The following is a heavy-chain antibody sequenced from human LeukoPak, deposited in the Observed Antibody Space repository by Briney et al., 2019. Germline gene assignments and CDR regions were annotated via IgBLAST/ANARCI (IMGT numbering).Heavy chain of an antibody. J-gene: IGHJ6*02. CDR1: EFTYG. Sequence: GGSLRLSCAASEFTYGMNWVRQAPGKGLECVSAISSSGSNTYYADSVKGRFTISRDNSKNTLYLQMNSLRAEDTAVYYCARDTSITIFGVIPYYYYGMDVWGQGTTVTVSS. D-gene: IGHD3-3*01. CDR3: ARDTSITIFGVIPYYYYGMDV. V-gene: IGHV3-23*01. CDR2: ISSSGSNT.